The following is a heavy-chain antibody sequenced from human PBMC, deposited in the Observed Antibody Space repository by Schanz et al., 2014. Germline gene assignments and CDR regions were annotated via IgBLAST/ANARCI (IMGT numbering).Heavy chain of an antibody. CDR2: IYYTGST. Sequence: VQLLESGGGLVQPGGSLRLSCAASGFTFSSYAMSWVRQAPGKGLEWIGSIYYTGSTYYNPSLKSRVTISVDKSKNQFSLKLSSVTAADTAVYYCARDGIAAAGVFDYWGQGTLVTVSS. CDR1: GFTFSSYA. D-gene: IGHD6-13*01. J-gene: IGHJ4*02. V-gene: IGHV4-38-2*02. CDR3: ARDGIAAAGVFDY.